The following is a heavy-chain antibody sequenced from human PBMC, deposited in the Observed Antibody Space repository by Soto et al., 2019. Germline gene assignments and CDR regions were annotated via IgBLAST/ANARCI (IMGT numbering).Heavy chain of an antibody. Sequence: VQLTESGPGMVRPSGTLSLTCDVSGGSITTSVLWTRVRQFPGRGLKWIREIAHDGHTNYNPSLSGRVAISEDLSNSQFSLNVASVNAADTAVYFWAGGRDYDYWGQGTLVTVSS. CDR2: IAHDGHT. J-gene: IGHJ4*02. CDR3: AGGRDYDY. CDR1: GGSITTSVL. V-gene: IGHV4-4*02. D-gene: IGHD1-26*01.